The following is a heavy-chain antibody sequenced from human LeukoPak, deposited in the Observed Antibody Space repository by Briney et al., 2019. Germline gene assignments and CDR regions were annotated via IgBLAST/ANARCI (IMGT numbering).Heavy chain of an antibody. V-gene: IGHV1-46*01. Sequence: ASVKVSCKASGKTFTSLLMHWVRQAPGQGLEGMGKINPSGGSTSYAQKFQGGVTMTRDTSTSTVYMELSSLRSEDTAVYYCAREGGGYSYGPNFDYWGQGTLVTVSS. J-gene: IGHJ4*02. CDR3: AREGGGYSYGPNFDY. D-gene: IGHD5-18*01. CDR2: INPSGGST. CDR1: GKTFTSLL.